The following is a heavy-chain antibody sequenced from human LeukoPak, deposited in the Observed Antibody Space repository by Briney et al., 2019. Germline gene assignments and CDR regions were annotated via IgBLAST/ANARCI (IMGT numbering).Heavy chain of an antibody. J-gene: IGHJ4*02. CDR3: AKEIDRLRGVHYYDSSGYPD. V-gene: IGHV3-23*01. Sequence: GGSLRLSCAASGFTFSSYAMSWVRQAPGKGLEWVSAISGSGGSTYYADSVKGRFTISRDNSKNTLYLQMNSLRAEDTAVYYCAKEIDRLRGVHYYDSSGYPDWGQGTLVTVSS. CDR2: ISGSGGST. D-gene: IGHD3-22*01. CDR1: GFTFSSYA.